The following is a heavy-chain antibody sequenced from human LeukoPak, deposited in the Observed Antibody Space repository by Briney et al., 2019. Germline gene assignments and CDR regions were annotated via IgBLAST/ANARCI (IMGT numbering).Heavy chain of an antibody. V-gene: IGHV1-69*04. Sequence: SVKVSCKASGGTFSSYAISWVRQAPGQGLEWMGRIIPIFGIANYAQKFQGRVTITADKSTSTAYMELSSLRSEDTAVYYCAGETFAITMVRGVILHYWGQGTLVTGSS. J-gene: IGHJ4*02. CDR3: AGETFAITMVRGVILHY. CDR1: GGTFSSYA. D-gene: IGHD3-10*01. CDR2: IIPIFGIA.